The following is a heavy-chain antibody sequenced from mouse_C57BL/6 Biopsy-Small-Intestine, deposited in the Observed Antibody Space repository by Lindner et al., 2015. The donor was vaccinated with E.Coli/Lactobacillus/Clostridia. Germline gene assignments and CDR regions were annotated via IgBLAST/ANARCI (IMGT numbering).Heavy chain of an antibody. J-gene: IGHJ4*01. CDR1: GFTFSNYG. CDR2: ISSGGSYT. Sequence: VQLQESGGDLVKPGGSLKLSCAASGFTFSNYGMSWVRQTPDKRLEWVATISSGGSYTYYPDSVKGRFTISRDNAKNTLYLQMSSLKSEDTAMYYCAMDYWGQGTSVTVSS. CDR3: AMDY. V-gene: IGHV5-6*01.